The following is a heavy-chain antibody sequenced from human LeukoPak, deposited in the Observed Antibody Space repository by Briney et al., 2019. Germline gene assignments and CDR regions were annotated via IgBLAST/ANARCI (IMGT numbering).Heavy chain of an antibody. CDR1: GFSFSTYT. CDR3: ASGPSPYCGGDCQTTFDY. Sequence: GGSLRLSCAASGFSFSTYTMHWVRQAPGKGLEWVSYISSRSSSTYYADSVKGRFTISRDNAKNSLYLQMNSLRAEDTAVYFCASGPSPYCGGDCQTTFDYWGQGTLVTVSS. V-gene: IGHV3-48*01. J-gene: IGHJ4*02. D-gene: IGHD2-21*01. CDR2: ISSRSSST.